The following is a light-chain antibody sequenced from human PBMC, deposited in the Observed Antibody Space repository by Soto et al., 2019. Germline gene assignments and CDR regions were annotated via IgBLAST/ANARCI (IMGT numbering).Light chain of an antibody. CDR1: SSNLGAGNY. V-gene: IGLV2-14*01. J-gene: IGLJ3*02. Sequence: QSVLTQPASVSGSPGQRITISCTGTSSNLGAGNYVHWYQQHPGKAPKLMIYGISNRPSGVSERFSGSKSGNTASLTISGLQAEDEADYYCQSYTYSRTASVFGGGTKLTVL. CDR2: GIS. CDR3: QSYTYSRTASV.